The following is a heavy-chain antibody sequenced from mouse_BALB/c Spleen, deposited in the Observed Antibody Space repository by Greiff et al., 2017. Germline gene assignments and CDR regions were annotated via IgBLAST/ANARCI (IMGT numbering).Heavy chain of an antibody. CDR1: GYTFSSYW. CDR3: ARRSSPYYYAMDY. V-gene: IGHV1-9*01. D-gene: IGHD1-1*01. Sequence: QVQLQQSGAELMKPGASVKISCKATGYTFSSYWIEWVKQRPGHGLEWIGEILPGSGSTNYNEKFKGKATFTADTSSNTAYMQLSSLTSEDSAVYYCARRSSPYYYAMDYWGQGTSVTVSS. CDR2: ILPGSGST. J-gene: IGHJ4*01.